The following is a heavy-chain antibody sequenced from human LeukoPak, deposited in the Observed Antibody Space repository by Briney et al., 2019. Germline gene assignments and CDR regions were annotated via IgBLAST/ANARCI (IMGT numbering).Heavy chain of an antibody. V-gene: IGHV3-73*01. D-gene: IGHD2-15*01. Sequence: GGSLRLSCAGSGVTFSGSAMHWVRQASGKGLEWVGRIRSKANSYATAYAASVKGRFTISRDDSKNTAYLQMNSLKTEDTAVYYCTSSSPGGGDYWGQGTLVTVSP. J-gene: IGHJ4*02. CDR3: TSSSPGGGDY. CDR2: IRSKANSYAT. CDR1: GVTFSGSA.